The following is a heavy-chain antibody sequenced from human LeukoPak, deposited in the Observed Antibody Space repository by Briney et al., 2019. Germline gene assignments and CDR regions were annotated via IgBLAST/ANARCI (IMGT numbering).Heavy chain of an antibody. J-gene: IGHJ4*02. D-gene: IGHD3-3*01. CDR3: VRDQNKWEPLLEY. CDR2: ISSSSSYI. CDR1: GFAFSDYS. V-gene: IGHV3-21*01. Sequence: GSLRLSCAASGFAFSDYSMNWVRQAPGKGLEWVSSISSSSSYISYADSVKGRFTISRDNAKNSLYLQMNSLRAEDTAIYYCVRDQNKWEPLLEYWGQGTLVTVSS.